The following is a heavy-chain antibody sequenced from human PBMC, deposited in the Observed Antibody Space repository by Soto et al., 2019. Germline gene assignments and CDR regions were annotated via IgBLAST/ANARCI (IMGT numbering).Heavy chain of an antibody. D-gene: IGHD1-26*01. CDR3: ARDNRSVGDYGMDD. J-gene: IGHJ6*02. Sequence: EVQLVESGGGLVQPGGSLRLSCAASGFTFSSYDMHWVRAATGKALEWVSTIGTAGDTYYPGSVKGRFTSSRENAKNALYLQTKSLIAGDTAVYYCARDNRSVGDYGMDDWGQETTVTVSS. V-gene: IGHV3-13*04. CDR1: GFTFSSYD. CDR2: IGTAGDT.